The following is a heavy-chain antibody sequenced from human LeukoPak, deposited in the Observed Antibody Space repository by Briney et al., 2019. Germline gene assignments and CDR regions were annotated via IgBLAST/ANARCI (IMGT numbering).Heavy chain of an antibody. Sequence: GGSLRLSCAASGFTFSSYAMSWIRQAPGKGLEWVSAISGSGGSTYYADSVKGRFTISRDNSKNTLYLQMDSLRAEDTAVYYCAKNMVASRGYAFDIWGQGTMVTVSS. CDR3: AKNMVASRGYAFDI. CDR1: GFTFSSYA. D-gene: IGHD5-12*01. J-gene: IGHJ3*02. CDR2: ISGSGGST. V-gene: IGHV3-23*01.